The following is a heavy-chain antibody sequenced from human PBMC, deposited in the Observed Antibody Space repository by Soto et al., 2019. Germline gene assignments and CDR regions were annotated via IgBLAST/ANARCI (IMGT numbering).Heavy chain of an antibody. Sequence: ASLKVSCKVSGYTLTELSMHWVRQAPGKGLEWMGGFDPEDGETIYAQKFQGRVTMTEDTSTDTAYMELSSLRSEDTAVYYCATENYGQWHFDLWGRGTLVTVS. CDR2: FDPEDGET. D-gene: IGHD4-17*01. CDR1: GYTLTELS. CDR3: ATENYGQWHFDL. J-gene: IGHJ2*01. V-gene: IGHV1-24*01.